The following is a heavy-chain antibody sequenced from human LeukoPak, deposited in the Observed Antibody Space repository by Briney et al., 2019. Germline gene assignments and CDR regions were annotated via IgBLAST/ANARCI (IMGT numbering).Heavy chain of an antibody. CDR3: AKDRPPYYDSSGHPSGHFDY. D-gene: IGHD3-22*01. Sequence: GGSLRLSCAASGFTFSSYAMSWVRQAPGKGLEWVSAISGSSGSTYYADSVKGRFTISRDNSKNTLYLQMNSLRAEDTAVYYCAKDRPPYYDSSGHPSGHFDYWGQGPLVTVSS. V-gene: IGHV3-23*01. J-gene: IGHJ4*02. CDR1: GFTFSSYA. CDR2: ISGSSGST.